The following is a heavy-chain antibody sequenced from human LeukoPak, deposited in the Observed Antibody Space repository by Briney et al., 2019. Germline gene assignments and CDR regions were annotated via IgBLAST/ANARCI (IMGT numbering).Heavy chain of an antibody. D-gene: IGHD1-1*01. V-gene: IGHV3-53*01. Sequence: GGSLRLSCVASGFTFRIYSMNWVRQAPGKGLEWVSVIYSGGATYYADSVKGRFTISRDNFKNTLYLQMNNLRAEDTAVYYCARGGKFSNSVSNWFDPWGQGTLVTVSS. CDR3: ARGGKFSNSVSNWFDP. J-gene: IGHJ5*02. CDR1: GFTFRIYS. CDR2: IYSGGAT.